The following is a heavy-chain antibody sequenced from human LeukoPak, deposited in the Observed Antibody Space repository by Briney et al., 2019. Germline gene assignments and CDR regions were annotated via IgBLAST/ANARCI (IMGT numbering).Heavy chain of an antibody. CDR2: ICWNSGSI. CDR3: AKGYYYDSSGFLEVFDI. D-gene: IGHD3-22*01. J-gene: IGHJ3*02. Sequence: GRSLRLSCAASGFTFDDYAMHWVRQAPGKGLEWVSGICWNSGSIGYADSVKGRFTISRDNAKNSLYLQMNSLRAEDTALHYCAKGYYYDSSGFLEVFDIWGQGTMVTVSS. V-gene: IGHV3-9*01. CDR1: GFTFDDYA.